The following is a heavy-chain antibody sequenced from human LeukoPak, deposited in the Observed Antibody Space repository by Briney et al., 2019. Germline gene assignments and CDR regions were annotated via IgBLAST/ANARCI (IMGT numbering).Heavy chain of an antibody. J-gene: IGHJ4*02. CDR1: GYTFSRYG. CDR2: ISVNDGNT. V-gene: IGHV1-18*01. D-gene: IGHD1-26*01. Sequence: APVKVSCKASGYTFSRYGISWMRQAPGQGLEGMGWISVNDGNTRYAQKVHDRVPLTIDRHKNTDYMALGSLRSDDTAVYYCVRDWDGDSPIIAAYWGQGTLVTVSS. CDR3: VRDWDGDSPIIAAY.